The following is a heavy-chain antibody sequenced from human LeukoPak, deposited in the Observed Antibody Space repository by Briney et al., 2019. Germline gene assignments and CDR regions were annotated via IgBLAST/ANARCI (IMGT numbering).Heavy chain of an antibody. Sequence: GGSLRLSCTASGFSFSGSWMSWVRQLPGKGLEWLADMNPDGSTIVYVDSVKGRFTISRNNAKNSVYLQMDGLRAEDTAVYYCARDPLNGALDIWGQGTLVTVSS. J-gene: IGHJ3*02. V-gene: IGHV3-7*01. CDR3: ARDPLNGALDI. CDR2: MNPDGSTI. CDR1: GFSFSGSW.